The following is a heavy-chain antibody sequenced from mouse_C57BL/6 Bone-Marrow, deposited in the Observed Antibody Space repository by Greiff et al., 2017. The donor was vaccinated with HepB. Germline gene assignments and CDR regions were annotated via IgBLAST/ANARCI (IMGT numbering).Heavy chain of an antibody. V-gene: IGHV1-82*01. Sequence: QVQLQQSGPELVKPGASVKISCKASGYAFSSSWMNWVKQRPGKGLEWIGRIYPGDGDTNYNGKFKGKATLTADKSSSTAYMQLSSLTSEDSAVYFWARRDYYGSLSYFDYWGQGTTLTVSS. CDR1: GYAFSSSW. D-gene: IGHD1-1*01. CDR2: IYPGDGDT. J-gene: IGHJ2*01. CDR3: ARRDYYGSLSYFDY.